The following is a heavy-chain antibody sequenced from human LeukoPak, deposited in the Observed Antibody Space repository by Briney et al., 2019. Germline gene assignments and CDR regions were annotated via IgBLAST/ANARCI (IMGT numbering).Heavy chain of an antibody. J-gene: IGHJ4*02. CDR1: GFPFSSYW. CDR2: IKQDGSDK. CDR3: ARLTGTTGFDY. V-gene: IGHV3-7*01. D-gene: IGHD1-1*01. Sequence: PGGSLRLSCAASGFPFSSYWVSWVRQAPEKGLEWVANIKQDGSDKYYVDSVKGRFTISRDNAKKSLYLQLNSLRADDTAVYYCARLTGTTGFDYWGQGTLVTVSS.